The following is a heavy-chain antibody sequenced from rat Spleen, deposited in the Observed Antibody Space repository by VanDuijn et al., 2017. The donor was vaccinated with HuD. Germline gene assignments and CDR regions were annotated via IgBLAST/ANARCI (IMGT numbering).Heavy chain of an antibody. Sequence: EVQLVESGGGLVQPGRSMKLSCAASGFTFSNYYMAWVRQAPKKGLEWVATIGYDGGRTHYRDSVRGRFTISRDNAKSTLYLQMDSLRSEDTATYYCARSVFDYWGQGVMVTVSS. J-gene: IGHJ2*01. CDR2: IGYDGGRT. CDR3: ARSVFDY. V-gene: IGHV5-7*01. CDR1: GFTFSNYY.